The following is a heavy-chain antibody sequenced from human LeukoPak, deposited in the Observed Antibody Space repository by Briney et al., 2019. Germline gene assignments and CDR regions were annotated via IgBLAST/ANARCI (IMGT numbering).Heavy chain of an antibody. D-gene: IGHD2-8*02. J-gene: IGHJ6*02. Sequence: GRSLRLSCAASGFTLSNYWMHWVRQAPGEGLVWVSRVDPDGTTTNYADSVTGRFTTSREKAKNTLYLQMNRLRAEDTALYYCTRVQAGRSGLMDVWGRGTTVTVSS. CDR1: GFTLSNYW. CDR3: TRVQAGRSGLMDV. V-gene: IGHV3-74*01. CDR2: VDPDGTTT.